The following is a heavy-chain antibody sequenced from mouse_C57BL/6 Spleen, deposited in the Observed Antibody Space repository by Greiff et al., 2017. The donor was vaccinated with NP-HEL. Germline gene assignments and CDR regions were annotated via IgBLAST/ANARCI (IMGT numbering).Heavy chain of an antibody. Sequence: VQLQQSGPELVKPGASVKISCKASGYSFTSYYIHWVKQRPGQGLEWIGWIYPGSGNTKYNEKFKGKATLTADTSSSTAYMQLSSLTSEDSAVYYCARLRGDSNPWFAYWGQGTLVTVSA. CDR1: GYSFTSYY. D-gene: IGHD2-5*01. J-gene: IGHJ3*01. V-gene: IGHV1-66*01. CDR3: ARLRGDSNPWFAY. CDR2: IYPGSGNT.